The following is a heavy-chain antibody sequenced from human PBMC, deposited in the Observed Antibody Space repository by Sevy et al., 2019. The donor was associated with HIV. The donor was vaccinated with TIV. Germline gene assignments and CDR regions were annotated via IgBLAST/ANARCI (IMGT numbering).Heavy chain of an antibody. CDR1: GFTFSSYA. J-gene: IGHJ4*02. CDR3: AREGCSKPHDY. CDR2: LSFGCGKI. D-gene: IGHD3-10*02. Sequence: GSLRLSCAASGFTFSSYAMTWVRQAPGKGLEWVSTLSFGCGKINYADSVKGRFTISRDNSKNTLYVQMNSLRAEDTAVYYCAREGCSKPHDYWGQGTLVTVSS. V-gene: IGHV3-23*01.